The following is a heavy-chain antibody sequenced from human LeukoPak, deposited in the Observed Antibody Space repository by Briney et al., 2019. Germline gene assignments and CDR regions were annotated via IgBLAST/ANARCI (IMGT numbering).Heavy chain of an antibody. J-gene: IGHJ3*02. V-gene: IGHV4-59*01. Sequence: SETLSLTCTVSGGSISSYYWSWIRQPPGKGLKWIGYIYYSGSTNYNPSLKSRVTISVDTSKNQFSLKLSSVTAADTAVYYCATGVADLDAFDIWGQGTMVTVSS. CDR2: IYYSGST. CDR3: ATGVADLDAFDI. CDR1: GGSISSYY. D-gene: IGHD6-19*01.